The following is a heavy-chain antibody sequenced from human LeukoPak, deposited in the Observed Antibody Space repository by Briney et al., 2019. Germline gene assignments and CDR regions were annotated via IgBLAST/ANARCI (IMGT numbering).Heavy chain of an antibody. CDR3: AKQLGYCSDGSCYFPY. J-gene: IGHJ4*02. CDR2: ISNNGGYT. CDR1: GFTFSAYS. Sequence: GGSLRLSCVASGFTFSAYSVHWVRQAPGKGLEWVSAISNNGGYTYYADSVQGRFTISRDNSKSTLCLQMNSLRAEDTAVYYCAKQLGYCSDGSCYFPYWGQGTLVTVSS. D-gene: IGHD2-15*01. V-gene: IGHV3-23*01.